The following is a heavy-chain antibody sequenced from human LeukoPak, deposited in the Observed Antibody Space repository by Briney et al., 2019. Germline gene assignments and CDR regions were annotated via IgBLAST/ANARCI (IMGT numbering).Heavy chain of an antibody. CDR2: IYYSGST. Sequence: SETLSLTGIVSGGSISSYYWSWIRQPPGKGLEWIGYIYYSGSTNYNPSLKSRVTISVDTSKNQFSLKLSSVTAAVTAVYYCARDPYSSSYYRAFDIWGQGTMVTVSS. V-gene: IGHV4-59*01. J-gene: IGHJ3*02. D-gene: IGHD6-13*01. CDR1: GGSISSYY. CDR3: ARDPYSSSYYRAFDI.